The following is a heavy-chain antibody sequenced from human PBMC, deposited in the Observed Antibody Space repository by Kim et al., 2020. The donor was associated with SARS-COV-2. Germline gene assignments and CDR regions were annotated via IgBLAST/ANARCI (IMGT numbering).Heavy chain of an antibody. CDR1: GFTFSSYW. Sequence: GGSLRLSCAASGFTFSSYWMSWVRQAPGKGLEWVANIKQDGSEKYYVDSVKGRFTISRDNAKNSLYLQMNSLRAEDTAVYYCARPHRGFGGLGADYWGQGTLVTVSS. V-gene: IGHV3-7*05. D-gene: IGHD3-10*01. CDR3: ARPHRGFGGLGADY. CDR2: IKQDGSEK. J-gene: IGHJ4*02.